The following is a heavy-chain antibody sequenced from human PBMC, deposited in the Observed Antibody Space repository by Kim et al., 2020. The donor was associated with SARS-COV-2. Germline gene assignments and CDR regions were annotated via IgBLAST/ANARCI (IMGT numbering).Heavy chain of an antibody. J-gene: IGHJ6*02. CDR1: GFTFSSAW. V-gene: IGHV3-15*01. Sequence: GGSLRLSCAASGFTFSSAWMSWVRQAPGKGLEWVGRIKSKTDGGTTDYAAPVKVRFTISRDDSKNTLYLQMNSLKTEDTSVYYCTTLLRYFYWLAVKYYYYGMAVWGQGTAVTVPS. D-gene: IGHD3-9*01. CDR3: TTLLRYFYWLAVKYYYYGMAV. CDR2: IKSKTDGGTT.